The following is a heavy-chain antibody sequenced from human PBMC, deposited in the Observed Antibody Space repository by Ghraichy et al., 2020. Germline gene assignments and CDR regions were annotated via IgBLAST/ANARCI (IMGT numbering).Heavy chain of an antibody. V-gene: IGHV3-7*01. CDR2: IKQDGSEK. CDR1: GFTFSSYW. D-gene: IGHD3-22*01. CDR3: ARVMYYYDSSGYYHVYYFDY. J-gene: IGHJ4*02. Sequence: GGSLRLSCVASGFTFSSYWMSWVRQAPGKGLEWVANIKQDGSEKYYVDSVKGRFTISRDNAKNSLYLQMNSLRAEDTAAYYCARVMYYYDSSGYYHVYYFDYWGQGTLVTVSS.